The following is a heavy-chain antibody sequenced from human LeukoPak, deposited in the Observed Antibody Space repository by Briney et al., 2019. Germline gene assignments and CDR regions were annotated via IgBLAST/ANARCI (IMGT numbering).Heavy chain of an antibody. CDR1: GFTFSSYG. CDR3: AKDGLGFDY. J-gene: IGHJ4*02. D-gene: IGHD3-10*01. V-gene: IGHV3-30*18. CDR2: ISYDGSNK. Sequence: PGGSLRLSCAASGFTFSSYGMHWVRQAPGKGPEWVAIISYDGSNKYYADSVKGRFTISRDNSKNTLYLQMNSLRADDTAVYHCAKDGLGFDYWGQGTPVTVSS.